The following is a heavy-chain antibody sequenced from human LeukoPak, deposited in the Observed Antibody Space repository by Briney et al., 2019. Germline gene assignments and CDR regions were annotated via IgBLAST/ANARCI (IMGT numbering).Heavy chain of an antibody. CDR1: GGSISSYY. Sequence: SETLSLTCTVSGGSISSYYWSWIRPPPGKGLEWIGYIYYSGSTNYNPSLKSRVTISVDTSKSQFSLKLSSVTAADTAVYYCASGRRELPVDYWGQGTLVTVSS. CDR2: IYYSGST. J-gene: IGHJ4*02. V-gene: IGHV4-59*01. CDR3: ASGRRELPVDY. D-gene: IGHD1-26*01.